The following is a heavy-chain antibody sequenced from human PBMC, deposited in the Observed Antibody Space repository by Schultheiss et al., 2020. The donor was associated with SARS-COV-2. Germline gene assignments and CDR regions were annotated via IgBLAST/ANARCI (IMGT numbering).Heavy chain of an antibody. V-gene: IGHV3-30-3*01. CDR3: ASFWSGASYGMDV. J-gene: IGHJ6*02. Sequence: GGSLRLSCAASGFTFSNYWMHWVRQAPGKGLEWVAVISYDGSNKYYADSVKGRFTISRDNSKNTLYLQMNRLRAEDTAVYYCASFWSGASYGMDVWGQGTTVTVAS. CDR2: ISYDGSNK. D-gene: IGHD3-3*01. CDR1: GFTFSNYW.